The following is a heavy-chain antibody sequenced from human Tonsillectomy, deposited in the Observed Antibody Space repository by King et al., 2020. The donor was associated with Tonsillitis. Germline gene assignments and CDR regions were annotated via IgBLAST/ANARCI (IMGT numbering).Heavy chain of an antibody. CDR1: GYTFTGYH. CDR2: ISPNSGGT. Sequence: QLVQSGAEVKKPGASVKVSCKASGYTFTGYHMHWVRQARGQGLEWMGWISPNSGGTNYAQMFQGRVTMTRDTYITTAYMELSGLRSDDTAVYYCAKIGTAYGAFDIWGQGTMVTVSS. CDR3: AKIGTAYGAFDI. D-gene: IGHD3-10*01. J-gene: IGHJ3*02. V-gene: IGHV1-2*02.